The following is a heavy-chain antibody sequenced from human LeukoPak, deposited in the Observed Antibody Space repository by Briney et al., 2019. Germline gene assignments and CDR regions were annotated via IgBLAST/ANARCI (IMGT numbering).Heavy chain of an antibody. V-gene: IGHV4-38-2*02. Sequence: PSETLSLTCTVSGYSISSGYYWDWIRQPPGKGLGWIGTLSHSGSSYYTPSLKSRVTISGDTAKNQFSLNLSSVTAADTAVYYCARDPKDDTSGYYYFDSWGKGTLVTVSS. CDR3: ARDPKDDTSGYYYFDS. J-gene: IGHJ4*02. CDR1: GYSISSGYY. D-gene: IGHD3-22*01. CDR2: LSHSGSS.